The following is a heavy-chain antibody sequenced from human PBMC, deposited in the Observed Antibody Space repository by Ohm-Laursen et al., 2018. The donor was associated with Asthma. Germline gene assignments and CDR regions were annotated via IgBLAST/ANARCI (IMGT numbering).Heavy chain of an antibody. CDR1: GYTFSRYS. V-gene: IGHV3-21*04. J-gene: IGHJ4*02. CDR2: ISTASSFI. CDR3: LANRELLRRYYFDY. D-gene: IGHD1-26*01. Sequence: GSLRPSCAASGYTFSRYSIHWVRQIPGKGLEWVASISTASSFIYYADSVRGRFTTSRDNARNSVYLQMNSLRAEDTAVYYCLANRELLRRYYFDYWGQGTLITVSS.